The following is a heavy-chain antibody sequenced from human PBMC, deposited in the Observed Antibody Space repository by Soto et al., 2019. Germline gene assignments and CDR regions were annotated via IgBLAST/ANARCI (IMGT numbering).Heavy chain of an antibody. CDR2: VSRNGINT. V-gene: IGHV3-64*01. CDR3: AITYYDFDV. J-gene: IGHJ6*04. Sequence: EEQLVQSGGGLVQPGGSLRLSCAASGFSFSSYDLFWVRQAPGKGLEYVSAVSRNGINTYYSNSVKGRFTISRDNSKNIMYLQMGTLRAEDMAVYYCAITYYDFDVRGKGTTVIVSS. D-gene: IGHD3-3*01. CDR1: GFSFSSYD.